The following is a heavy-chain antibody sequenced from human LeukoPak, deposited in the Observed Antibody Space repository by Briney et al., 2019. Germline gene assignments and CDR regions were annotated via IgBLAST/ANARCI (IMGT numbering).Heavy chain of an antibody. J-gene: IGHJ4*02. CDR2: ISGSSVDI. V-gene: IGHV3-23*01. CDR3: AKTIGDSRGNYYDY. Sequence: GGSLILSCAASGFTFNNYPMSWVRQAPGKGLEWISVISGSSVDIAYAEYVKGRFTIFRDNSRNTLYLQMNSLRAEDTAVYYCAKTIGDSRGNYYDYWGQGTLVTVSS. D-gene: IGHD3-22*01. CDR1: GFTFNNYP.